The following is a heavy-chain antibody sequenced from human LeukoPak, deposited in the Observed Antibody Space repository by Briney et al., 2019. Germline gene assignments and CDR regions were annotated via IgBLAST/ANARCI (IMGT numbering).Heavy chain of an antibody. Sequence: SETLSLTCAVSGYSISSGYYWGWIRQPPGKGLEWIGIIYHSGSTYYNPSLKSRVTTSVDTSKNQFSLKLSSVTAADTAVYYCARTGLYGSGSSDYWGQGTLVTVSS. CDR2: IYHSGST. CDR3: ARTGLYGSGSSDY. CDR1: GYSISSGYY. J-gene: IGHJ4*02. V-gene: IGHV4-38-2*01. D-gene: IGHD3-10*01.